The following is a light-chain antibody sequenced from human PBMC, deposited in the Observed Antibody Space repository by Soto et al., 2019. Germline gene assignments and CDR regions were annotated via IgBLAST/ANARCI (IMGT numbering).Light chain of an antibody. CDR2: GAS. V-gene: IGKV1-5*01. CDR1: ESISTW. Sequence: DIQMTQSPSTLSASVGDRVTITCRASESISTWLAWYQQKQGKAPKLLMHGASRLESGVPSRFSGSGSGTEFTLTISSLLPDDFATYYCQQYKTYWTFGQGTKVDIK. CDR3: QQYKTYWT. J-gene: IGKJ1*01.